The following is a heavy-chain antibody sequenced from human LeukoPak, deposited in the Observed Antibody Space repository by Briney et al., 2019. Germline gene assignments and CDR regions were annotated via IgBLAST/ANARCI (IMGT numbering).Heavy chain of an antibody. J-gene: IGHJ4*02. CDR1: GFTVSNNY. Sequence: GGSLRLSCAASGFTVSNNYMSWVRQAPGKGLEWVSVSYGGESTHYADSVKGRLTISGDSSKNTLYLQMNSLRPEDTAVYFCARDQNYWGQGTLVTVSS. CDR3: ARDQNY. CDR2: SYGGEST. V-gene: IGHV3-66*02.